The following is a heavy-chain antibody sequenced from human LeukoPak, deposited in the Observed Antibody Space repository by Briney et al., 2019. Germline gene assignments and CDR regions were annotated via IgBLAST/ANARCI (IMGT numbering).Heavy chain of an antibody. V-gene: IGHV4-30-4*08. Sequence: SETLSLXCTVSGGSISSGDYYWSWIRQPPGKGLEWIGYIYYSGSTYYNSSLKSRVTISVDTSKNQFSLKLSSVTAADTAVYYCARETAFWAAAGTPSWFDPWGQGTLVTVSS. J-gene: IGHJ5*02. CDR2: IYYSGST. D-gene: IGHD6-13*01. CDR3: ARETAFWAAAGTPSWFDP. CDR1: GGSISSGDYY.